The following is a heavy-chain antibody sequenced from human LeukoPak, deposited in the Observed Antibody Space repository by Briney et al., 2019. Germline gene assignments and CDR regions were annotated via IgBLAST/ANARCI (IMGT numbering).Heavy chain of an antibody. CDR3: ARGRAELRRFDY. Sequence: GGSLRLSCAASGFTFSSYSMNWVRQAPGKGLEWVSYISSSGSTIYYADSVKGRFTISRDNAKNSLYLQMNSLRAEDTAVYYCARGRAELRRFDYWGQGTLVTVSS. CDR2: ISSSGSTI. J-gene: IGHJ4*02. V-gene: IGHV3-48*01. CDR1: GFTFSSYS.